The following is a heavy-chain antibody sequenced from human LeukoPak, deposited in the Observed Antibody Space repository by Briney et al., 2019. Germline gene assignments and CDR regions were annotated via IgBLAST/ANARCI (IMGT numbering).Heavy chain of an antibody. CDR2: VCYSGNT. D-gene: IGHD3-10*01. V-gene: IGHV4-59*01. Sequence: PSETLSLTCTVSGGSISRYYWGWIRQPPAKGLECIGYVCYSGNTHFNPSLKSRVTISVDTSKDQFSLKLSSVTAADTAVYYCARERGGSGSYFGYYYYYGMDVWGQGTTVTVSS. J-gene: IGHJ6*02. CDR3: ARERGGSGSYFGYYYYYGMDV. CDR1: GGSISRYY.